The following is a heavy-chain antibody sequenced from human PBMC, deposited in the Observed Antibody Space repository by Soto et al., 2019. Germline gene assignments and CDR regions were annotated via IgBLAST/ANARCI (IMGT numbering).Heavy chain of an antibody. CDR3: ARDRYYYDGSGYYEGWYFDY. CDR2: ISYDGSNK. V-gene: IGHV3-30-3*01. Sequence: QVQLVESGGGVVQPGRSLRLSCAASGFTFSSYAMHWVRQAPGKGLEWVAVISYDGSNKYYADSVKGRFTISRDNSKNTLYLQMNSLRAEDTAVYYCARDRYYYDGSGYYEGWYFDYWGQGTLVTVSS. CDR1: GFTFSSYA. D-gene: IGHD3-22*01. J-gene: IGHJ4*02.